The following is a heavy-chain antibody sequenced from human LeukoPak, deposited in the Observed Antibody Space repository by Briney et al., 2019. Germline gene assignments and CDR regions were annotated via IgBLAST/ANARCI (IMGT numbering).Heavy chain of an antibody. CDR2: INPNSGGT. D-gene: IGHD3-10*01. J-gene: IGHJ4*02. CDR1: GYTFTGYY. Sequence: ASVKVSCKASGYTFTGYYMHWVRQAPGQGLEWMGWINPNSGGTNYAQKFQGRVTMTRDTSISTAYMELSRLRSDDTAVYYCARDYRTLTYYYGSGSYYNPPSYWGQGTLVTVSS. V-gene: IGHV1-2*02. CDR3: ARDYRTLTYYYGSGSYYNPPSY.